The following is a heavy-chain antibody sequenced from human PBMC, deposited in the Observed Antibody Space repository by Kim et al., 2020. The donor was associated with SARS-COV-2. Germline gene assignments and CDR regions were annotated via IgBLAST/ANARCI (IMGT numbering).Heavy chain of an antibody. CDR3: AREPRVGDRAVDI. D-gene: IGHD1-26*01. CDR1: GGSVSSGSYY. J-gene: IGHJ3*02. V-gene: IGHV4-61*01. CDR2: IYYSGST. Sequence: SETLSLTCTVSGGSVSSGSYYWHWIRQPPGKGLEWIVHIYYSGSTNNNSSLKSPVALSVDTSKNQFSLKLSSVTAAATAVYYCAREPRVGDRAVDIWGQGTMVTVSS.